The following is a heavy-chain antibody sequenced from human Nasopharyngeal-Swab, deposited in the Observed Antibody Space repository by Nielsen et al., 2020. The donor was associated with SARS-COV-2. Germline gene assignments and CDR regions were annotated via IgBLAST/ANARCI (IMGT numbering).Heavy chain of an antibody. CDR3: VRWGELPNDAFDI. J-gene: IGHJ3*02. D-gene: IGHD1-26*01. CDR2: IITIFSTA. Sequence: SVQVSCKASGGTFSSYAISWVRQAPGQGLEWMGGIITIFSTANYAQKFQDRLTITADESTSTAYMELSSLRSEDTAVYYCVRWGELPNDAFDIWGQGTMVTVSS. CDR1: GGTFSSYA. V-gene: IGHV1-69*13.